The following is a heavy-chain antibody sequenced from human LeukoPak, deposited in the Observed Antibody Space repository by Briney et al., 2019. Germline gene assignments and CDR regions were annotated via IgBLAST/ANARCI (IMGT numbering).Heavy chain of an antibody. CDR3: ARLVVPAAPYLGYYYGMDV. CDR2: INHSGST. CDR1: GGSFSGYY. J-gene: IGHJ6*04. V-gene: IGHV4-34*01. Sequence: SETLSLTCAVYGGSFSGYYWSWIRQPPGKGLEWIGEINHSGSTNYNPSLKSRVTISVDTSKNQFSLKLSSVTAADTAVYYCARLVVPAAPYLGYYYGMDVWGKGTTVTVSS. D-gene: IGHD2-2*01.